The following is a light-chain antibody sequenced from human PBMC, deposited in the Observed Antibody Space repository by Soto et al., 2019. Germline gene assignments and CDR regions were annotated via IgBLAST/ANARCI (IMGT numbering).Light chain of an antibody. CDR1: ESVSSNY. CDR2: GAS. J-gene: IGKJ2*01. CDR3: QQYGSSPYT. V-gene: IGKV3-20*01. Sequence: EIVLTQSPCTLSLSPGERATLSCRARESVSSNYLAWYQQKPGQAPRLLIYGASSRATGIPHRFSGSTSGTDFTRTISSLDPDDFAVYYWQQYGSSPYTFGQGTKVESK.